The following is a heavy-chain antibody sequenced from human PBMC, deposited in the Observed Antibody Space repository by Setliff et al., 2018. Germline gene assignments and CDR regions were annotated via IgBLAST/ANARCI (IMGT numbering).Heavy chain of an antibody. V-gene: IGHV4-39*01. CDR2: IYYSGSS. D-gene: IGHD2-2*01. CDR1: GGSISSPSYF. CDR3: ARAPSTVVVPATVHSCDP. Sequence: TSETLSLTCTVSGGSISSPSYFWGWVRQPPGKEMEWIETIYYSGSSYYNPYLNSRLTISVDTSKNLFSLKLSSVTTADTALYSCARAPSTVVVPATVHSCDPWGQGTLVTVSS. J-gene: IGHJ5*02.